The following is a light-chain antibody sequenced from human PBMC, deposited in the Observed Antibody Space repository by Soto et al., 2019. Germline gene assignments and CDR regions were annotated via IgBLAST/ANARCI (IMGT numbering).Light chain of an antibody. CDR3: QKYNTTPRT. CDR1: QDISDH. J-gene: IGKJ1*01. CDR2: EAS. V-gene: IGKV1-27*01. Sequence: DFHMTQSPSSLSASVGDRVTIACRASQDISDHLAWYQHKPGKAPKLLIYEASTLQSGVPSRFSGGGSGTDFTLTISSLQPEDVATYYCQKYNTTPRTFGQGTKVELK.